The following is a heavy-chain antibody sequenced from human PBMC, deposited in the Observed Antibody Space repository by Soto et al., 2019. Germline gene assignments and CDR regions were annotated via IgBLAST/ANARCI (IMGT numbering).Heavy chain of an antibody. CDR1: GGSISSYYW. J-gene: IGHJ4*02. Sequence: TLSLTCTVSGGSISSYYWSWIRQPPGKALEWLALIYWDDTKRYRPSLQSRLTITKDTSKNQVVLTMTNMGPVDTATYYCARDTTMDPYYFDYWGQGTLVTVSS. CDR3: ARDTTMDPYYFDY. D-gene: IGHD5-18*01. V-gene: IGHV2-5*08. CDR2: IYWDDTK.